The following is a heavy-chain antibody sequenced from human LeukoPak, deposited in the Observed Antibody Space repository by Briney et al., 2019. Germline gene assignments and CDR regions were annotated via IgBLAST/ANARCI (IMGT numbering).Heavy chain of an antibody. D-gene: IGHD2-2*01. CDR2: ISSSSSYI. CDR1: GFTFSSYS. J-gene: IGHJ4*02. CDR3: ARGIAGYCSSTSCPTG. Sequence: GGSLRLSCAASGFTFSSYSMNWVRQATGKGLKWVSSISSSSSYIYYADSVKGRFTISRDNAKNSLYLQMNSLRAEDTAVYYCARGIAGYCSSTSCPTGWGQGTLVTVSS. V-gene: IGHV3-21*01.